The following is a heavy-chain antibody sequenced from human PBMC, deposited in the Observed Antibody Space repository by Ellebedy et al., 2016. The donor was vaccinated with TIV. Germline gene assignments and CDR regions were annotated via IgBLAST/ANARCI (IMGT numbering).Heavy chain of an antibody. CDR3: ARVSGWDAARLD. CDR2: INHSGST. D-gene: IGHD6-19*01. CDR1: GGSFSGYY. V-gene: IGHV4-34*01. J-gene: IGHJ4*02. Sequence: MPSETLSLTCAVYGGSFSGYYWSWIRQPPGKGLEWIGEINHSGSTNYNPSLKSRVTISVETSKNQFSLKLSSVTAADTAVYYCARVSGWDAARLDWGQGTLVTVSS.